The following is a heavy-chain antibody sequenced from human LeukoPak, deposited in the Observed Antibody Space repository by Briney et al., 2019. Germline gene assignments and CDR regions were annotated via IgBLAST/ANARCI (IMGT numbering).Heavy chain of an antibody. D-gene: IGHD3-9*01. CDR3: ARVGLTIFDLDV. V-gene: IGHV1-18*01. Sequence: ASVKVSCKASGYIFTSYGISWVRQAPGQGLEWMGWISVYNGNTNYTQKLQGRVTMTTDISTSTAYMELRSLRSDDTAVYYCARVGLTIFDLDVWGQGTMVTVSS. CDR1: GYIFTSYG. J-gene: IGHJ3*01. CDR2: ISVYNGNT.